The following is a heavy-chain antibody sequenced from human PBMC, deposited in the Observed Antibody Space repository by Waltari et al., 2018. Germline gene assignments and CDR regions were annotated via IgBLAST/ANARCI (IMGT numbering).Heavy chain of an antibody. CDR2: ISSSSSTI. V-gene: IGHV3-48*04. CDR3: ARDWFPSN. D-gene: IGHD3-10*01. Sequence: EGQLVESGGGLVQPGGSRRLSCAASGFTFSSYNMNWVRQAPGKGLEWVSYISSSSSTIYYADSVKGRFTISRDNAKNSLYLQMNSLRGEDTAVYYCARDWFPSNWGQGTLVTVSS. CDR1: GFTFSSYN. J-gene: IGHJ4*02.